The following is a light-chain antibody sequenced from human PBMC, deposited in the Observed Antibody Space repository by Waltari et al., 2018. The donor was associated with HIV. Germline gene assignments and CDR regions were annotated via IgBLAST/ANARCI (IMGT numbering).Light chain of an antibody. J-gene: IGKJ4*01. CDR2: AAS. V-gene: IGKV1-9*01. Sequence: DIHLTQSPSFLSASVGDRVTITCRASLGINSYLAWYQQNPGKAPKLLIYAASTLQSGVPSRFSGSGSGTKFTLTISSLQPEDFATYYCQQLNGYPRFAGGTRVEVK. CDR1: LGINSY. CDR3: QQLNGYPR.